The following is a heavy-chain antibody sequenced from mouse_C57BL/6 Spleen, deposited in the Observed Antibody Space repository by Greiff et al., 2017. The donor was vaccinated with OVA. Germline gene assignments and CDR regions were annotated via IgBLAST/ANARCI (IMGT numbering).Heavy chain of an antibody. D-gene: IGHD1-1*01. V-gene: IGHV1-81*01. CDR2: IYPRSGNT. CDR3: ARLPPYYYGSSYDYYAMDD. CDR1: GYTFTSYG. Sequence: VQLQQSGAELARPGASVKLSCKASGYTFTSYGISWVKQRTGQGLEWIGEIYPRSGNTYYNEKFKGKATLTADKSSSTAYMELRSLTSEDSAVYFCARLPPYYYGSSYDYYAMDDWGQGTSVTVAS. J-gene: IGHJ4*01.